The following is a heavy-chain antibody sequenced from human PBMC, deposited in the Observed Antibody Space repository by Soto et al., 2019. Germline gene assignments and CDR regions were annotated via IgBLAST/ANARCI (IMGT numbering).Heavy chain of an antibody. J-gene: IGHJ5*02. D-gene: IGHD3-22*01. CDR2: ITNSGGST. V-gene: IGHV3-23*01. Sequence: EVQLLESGGGLVLPGGSLKLSCAASGLTFSRYAMSWVRQAPGKGLEWVSAITNSGGSTNYADSVKGRFTTSRDNSKNALYLQINSLSPEVTAVYYCAKDISSVCSKNWFDPWGQGPLVTVSS. CDR3: AKDISSVCSKNWFDP. CDR1: GLTFSRYA.